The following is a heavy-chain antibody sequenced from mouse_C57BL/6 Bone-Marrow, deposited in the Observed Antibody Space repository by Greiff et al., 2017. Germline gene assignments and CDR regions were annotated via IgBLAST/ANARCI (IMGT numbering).Heavy chain of an antibody. J-gene: IGHJ4*01. CDR1: GYTFTDYN. CDR2: INPNNGGT. Sequence: VQLQQSGPELVKPGASVKIPCKASGYTFTDYNMDWVQQSHGKSLEWIGDINPNNGGTIYNQKFKGKATLTVDKSSSTAYMELRSLTSEDTAVYYCAREGLHDYDGDYYAMDYWGQGTSVTVSS. CDR3: AREGLHDYDGDYYAMDY. V-gene: IGHV1-18*01. D-gene: IGHD2-4*01.